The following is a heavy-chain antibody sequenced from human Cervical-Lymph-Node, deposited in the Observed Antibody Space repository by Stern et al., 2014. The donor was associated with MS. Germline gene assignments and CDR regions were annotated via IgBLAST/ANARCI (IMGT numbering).Heavy chain of an antibody. Sequence: VQLVESGAEVKKPGASVKVSCKAFRYTYTSYNIHWVRQAPGQGLEWMGIINPSDGITNYTQKFRGRVTMTRDTSTGTVYMELSSLRSDDTAVYYCAISNSDDYWGQGTLVTGSS. J-gene: IGHJ4*02. CDR3: AISNSDDY. CDR1: RYTYTSYN. D-gene: IGHD4-11*01. CDR2: INPSDGIT. V-gene: IGHV1-46*01.